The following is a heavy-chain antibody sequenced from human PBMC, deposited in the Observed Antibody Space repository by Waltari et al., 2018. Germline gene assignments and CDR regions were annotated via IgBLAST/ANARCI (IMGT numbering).Heavy chain of an antibody. CDR1: GGSISSRSYY. Sequence: QLQLQESGPGLVKPSETLSPICTVSGGSISSRSYYWGWTRQPPGKGLEWIGSIHYTDSTSYNPSLKSRVTISVDTSKNQFSLKLSSVTAADTAVYYCASERSGYYMTSFYYDMDVWGKGTTVTVSS. CDR3: ASERSGYYMTSFYYDMDV. CDR2: IHYTDST. J-gene: IGHJ6*03. D-gene: IGHD3-3*01. V-gene: IGHV4-39*01.